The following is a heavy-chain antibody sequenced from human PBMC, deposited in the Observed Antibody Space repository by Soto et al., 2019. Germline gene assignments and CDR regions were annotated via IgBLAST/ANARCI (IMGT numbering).Heavy chain of an antibody. CDR2: IKQDGSEK. D-gene: IGHD3-3*01. CDR3: ASVAGSGDYDFWSGYFRPYCYYYMDV. CDR1: GFTFSSYW. J-gene: IGHJ6*03. Sequence: GGSLRLSCAASGFTFSSYWMSWVRQAPGKGLEWVANIKQDGSEKYYVDSVKGRFTISRDNAKNSLYLQMNSLRAEDTAVYYCASVAGSGDYDFWSGYFRPYCYYYMDVWGKGTTVTVSS. V-gene: IGHV3-7*01.